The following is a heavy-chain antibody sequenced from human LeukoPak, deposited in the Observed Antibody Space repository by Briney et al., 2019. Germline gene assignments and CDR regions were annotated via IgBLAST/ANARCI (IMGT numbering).Heavy chain of an antibody. CDR1: GFIFSNYA. Sequence: GGSLRFSCAASGFIFSNYALAWVRQAPGKGLEWVSGISRIGGSTHYADSVKGRFTISRDNSKNILYLQMNSLRAEDTALYYCAKDFVGTGNFRGGDYWGQGTLVTVSS. V-gene: IGHV3-23*01. D-gene: IGHD1-1*01. CDR3: AKDFVGTGNFRGGDY. CDR2: ISRIGGST. J-gene: IGHJ4*02.